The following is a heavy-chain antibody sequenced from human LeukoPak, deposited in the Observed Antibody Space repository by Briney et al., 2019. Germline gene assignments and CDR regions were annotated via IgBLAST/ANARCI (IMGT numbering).Heavy chain of an antibody. D-gene: IGHD2-2*01. Sequence: PGGSLRLSCEISGFSVSVNYINWVRQAPGKGLEWVSVIHTDGTKYYADSVKGRFTISRDNAKNSLYLQMNSLRAEDTAMYYCARDRPKGPIGYCSSTSCYPVWGKGTTVTVSS. CDR3: ARDRPKGPIGYCSSTSCYPV. V-gene: IGHV3-53*01. CDR1: GFSVSVNY. J-gene: IGHJ6*04. CDR2: IHTDGTK.